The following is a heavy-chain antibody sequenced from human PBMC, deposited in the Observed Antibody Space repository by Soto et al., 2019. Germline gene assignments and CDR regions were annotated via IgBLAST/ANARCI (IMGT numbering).Heavy chain of an antibody. CDR2: INPNSGGT. CDR3: ARGLKSLIAAAGSDWFDP. Sequence: ASVKVSCKASGYTFTGYYMHWVRQAPGQGLEWMGWINPNSGGTNYAQKFQGWVTMTRDTSISTAYMELSRLRSDDTAVYYCARGLKSLIAAAGSDWFDPWGQGTLVTVSS. J-gene: IGHJ5*02. CDR1: GYTFTGYY. V-gene: IGHV1-2*04. D-gene: IGHD6-13*01.